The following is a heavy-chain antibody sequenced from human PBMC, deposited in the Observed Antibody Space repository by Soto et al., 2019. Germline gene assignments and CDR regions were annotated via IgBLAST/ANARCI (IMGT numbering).Heavy chain of an antibody. CDR2: IIPIFGTA. D-gene: IGHD3-22*01. CDR3: ARAGVAYYYDSSGYPFDY. Sequence: GASVKVSCKASGGTFSSYAISWVRQAPGQGLEWMGGIIPIFGTANYAQKFQGRVTITADESTSTAYMELSSLRSEDTAVYYCARAGVAYYYDSSGYPFDYWGQGTLVTVSS. V-gene: IGHV1-69*13. CDR1: GGTFSSYA. J-gene: IGHJ4*02.